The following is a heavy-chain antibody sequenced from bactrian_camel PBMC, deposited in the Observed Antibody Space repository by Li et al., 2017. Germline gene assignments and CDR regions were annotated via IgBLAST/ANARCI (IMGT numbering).Heavy chain of an antibody. Sequence: HVQLVESGGGSVQAGGSLRLSCTASGYIRARNCMLWFRRAPGGKRVGVASIYPSRGTTFYDDSVKGRFTISQDNVQNTLYLQMDNLKPEDTAVYYCSARGVPSDSLCSPDHWGSDVGYWGPGTQVTVS. CDR3: SARGVPSDSLCSPDHWGSDVGY. J-gene: IGHJ4*01. V-gene: IGHV3-2*01. CDR2: IYPSRGTT. D-gene: IGHD4*01. CDR1: GYIRARNC.